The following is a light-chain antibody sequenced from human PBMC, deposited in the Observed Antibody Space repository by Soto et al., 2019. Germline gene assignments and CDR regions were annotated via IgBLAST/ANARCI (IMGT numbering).Light chain of an antibody. J-gene: IGLJ1*01. V-gene: IGLV2-23*01. Sequence: QSALTQPASVSGSPGQSITISCTGTSCDVGSYNLVSWYQQHPGKAPKLMIYEGTKRPSGVSNRFSGSKSGNTASLTISGLQAEDEADYYCCSYADTRTLFVFGTGTKLTVL. CDR3: CSYADTRTLFV. CDR1: SCDVGSYNL. CDR2: EGT.